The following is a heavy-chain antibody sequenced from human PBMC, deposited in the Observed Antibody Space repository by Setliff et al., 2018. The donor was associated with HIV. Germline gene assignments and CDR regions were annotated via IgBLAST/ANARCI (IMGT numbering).Heavy chain of an antibody. D-gene: IGHD6-19*01. CDR2: IIPMFATT. CDR3: AREYHVGTEGPRLANYFDF. J-gene: IGHJ4*02. Sequence: SVKVSCKASGGVFSTYGMHWVRQAPGQGFEWVGGIIPMFATTNYAQKFQGRVTVTTDESTSTVYMELSSLGSEDTAIYYCAREYHVGTEGPRLANYFDFWGQGTLVTVSS. V-gene: IGHV1-69*05. CDR1: GGVFSTYG.